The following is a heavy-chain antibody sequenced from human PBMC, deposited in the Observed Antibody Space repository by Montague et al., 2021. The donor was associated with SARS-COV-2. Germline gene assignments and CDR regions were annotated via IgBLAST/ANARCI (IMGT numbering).Heavy chain of an antibody. CDR2: IKQDGSEK. D-gene: IGHD6-13*01. CDR3: ARVPSSSWYFDS. J-gene: IGHJ4*02. CDR1: GFTFTSYW. V-gene: IGHV3-7*01. Sequence: SLRLSCAASGFTFTSYWMSWVRQAPGKGLEWVANIKQDGSEKYYLDSVKGRFTIARDNAKNSLYLQMNSLRAEDTAVYYCARVPSSSWYFDSWGQGTLVTVSS.